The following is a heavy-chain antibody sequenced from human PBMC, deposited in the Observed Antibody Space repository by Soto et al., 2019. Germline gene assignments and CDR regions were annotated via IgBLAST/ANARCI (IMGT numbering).Heavy chain of an antibody. D-gene: IGHD3-22*01. CDR2: IKQDGSEK. CDR1: GFTFSSYW. Sequence: EVQLVESGGGLVQPGGSLRLSCAASGFTFSSYWMSWVRQAPGKGLEWVANIKQDGSEKYYVDSVKGRFTISRDNAKNSLYLQMNSLRAEDTAVYYCARDDRSYDTNYYDSSGHPGDDAFDIWGQGTMVTVSS. V-gene: IGHV3-7*01. J-gene: IGHJ3*02. CDR3: ARDDRSYDTNYYDSSGHPGDDAFDI.